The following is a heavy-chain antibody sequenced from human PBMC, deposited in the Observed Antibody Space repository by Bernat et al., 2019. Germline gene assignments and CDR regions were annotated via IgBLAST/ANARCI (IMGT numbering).Heavy chain of an antibody. CDR1: GFSLSTSGVG. J-gene: IGHJ3*02. CDR3: AHRLGAITMVRGNAFDI. V-gene: IGHV2-5*02. Sequence: QITLKESGPTLVKPTKPLTLTCPFSGFSLSTSGVGVGWIRQSPGKALEWLAPIYWDDDKRYSPSLKSRLTITKDTSKKQVVLIMTNLGPVDTATYYCAHRLGAITMVRGNAFDIWGQGTMVTVSS. D-gene: IGHD3-10*01. CDR2: IYWDDDK.